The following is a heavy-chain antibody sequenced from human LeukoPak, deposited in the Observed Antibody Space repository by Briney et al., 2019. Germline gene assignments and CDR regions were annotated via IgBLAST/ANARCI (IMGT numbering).Heavy chain of an antibody. J-gene: IGHJ4*02. Sequence: ASVKVSCKASGYTFTDYYMHWVRQAPGQGLEWMGWIHPNSGSTNYAQKFQGRVTVTRDTSISTAYMELSSLRSDDTAVYYCARLRGVYEPFDYWGQGTLVTVSS. CDR1: GYTFTDYY. CDR3: ARLRGVYEPFDY. CDR2: IHPNSGST. D-gene: IGHD5/OR15-5a*01. V-gene: IGHV1-2*02.